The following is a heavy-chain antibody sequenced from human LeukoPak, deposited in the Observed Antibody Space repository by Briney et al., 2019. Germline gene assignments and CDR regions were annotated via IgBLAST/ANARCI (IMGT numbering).Heavy chain of an antibody. J-gene: IGHJ6*03. CDR3: ARGGILTGYYRYYYYYMDV. CDR2: MNPIRGNT. Sequence: ASVKVSCKASGYTFTSYGINWVRQAPGQGLEWMGWMNPIRGNTGYAQKFQGRVTMTRNTSISTAYMELSSLRSEDTAVYYCARGGILTGYYRYYYYYMDVWGKGTTVTVSS. CDR1: GYTFTSYG. V-gene: IGHV1-8*01. D-gene: IGHD3-9*01.